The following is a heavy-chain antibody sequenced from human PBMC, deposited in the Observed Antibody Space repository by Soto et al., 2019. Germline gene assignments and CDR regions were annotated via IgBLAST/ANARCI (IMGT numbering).Heavy chain of an antibody. CDR1: GGTFSSYA. V-gene: IGHV1-69*06. CDR2: IIPIFGTA. J-gene: IGHJ6*02. CDR3: ARATLTGRYYYYYGMDV. D-gene: IGHD1-20*01. Sequence: ASVKVSCKASGGTFSSYAISWVRQAPGQGLEWMGGIIPIFGTANYAQKFQGRVTITADKSTSTAYMELSSLRSEDTAVYYCARATLTGRYYYYYGMDVWGQVTTVTFS.